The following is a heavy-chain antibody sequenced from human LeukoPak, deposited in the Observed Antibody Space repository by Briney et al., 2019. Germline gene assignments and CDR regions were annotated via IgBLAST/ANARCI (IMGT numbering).Heavy chain of an antibody. V-gene: IGHV1-18*01. J-gene: IGHJ5*01. CDR2: ISVNNGNT. Sequence: ASVKVSCKASGYTFTNSGVSWVRQAPGQGLEWMGWISVNNGNTKYAQKLQGRVTMTTDTSTSTAYIELRSLRSDDTAVYYCARPRNYYDNGGCYNWFDSWGQGTLVTASS. D-gene: IGHD3-22*01. CDR1: GYTFTNSG. CDR3: ARPRNYYDNGGCYNWFDS.